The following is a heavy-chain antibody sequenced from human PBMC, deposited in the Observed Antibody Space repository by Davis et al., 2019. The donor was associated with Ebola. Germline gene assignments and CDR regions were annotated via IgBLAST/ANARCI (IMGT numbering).Heavy chain of an antibody. CDR2: IYYSGST. Sequence: SETLSLTCTVSGGSNSRFYWSWIRQPPGKGLEWIGYIYYSGSTYYNPSLKSRVTISVDTSKNQFSLKLSSVTAADTAVYYCARSTSDALDIWGQGTMVTVSS. CDR3: ARSTSDALDI. CDR1: GGSNSRFY. D-gene: IGHD2-2*01. J-gene: IGHJ3*02. V-gene: IGHV4-59*06.